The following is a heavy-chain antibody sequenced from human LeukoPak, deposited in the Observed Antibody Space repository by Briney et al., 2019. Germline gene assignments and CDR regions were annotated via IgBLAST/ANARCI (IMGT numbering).Heavy chain of an antibody. V-gene: IGHV1-18*01. J-gene: IGHJ4*02. Sequence: ASVKVSCKASGYTFTSYGISWVRQAPGQGLEWMGWISAYNGNTNYAQKLQGRVTMTTDTSTTTAYMELRSLRSGDTAVYYCGRVSTGTTEFDYWGQGTLVTVSS. D-gene: IGHD1-1*01. CDR2: ISAYNGNT. CDR3: GRVSTGTTEFDY. CDR1: GYTFTSYG.